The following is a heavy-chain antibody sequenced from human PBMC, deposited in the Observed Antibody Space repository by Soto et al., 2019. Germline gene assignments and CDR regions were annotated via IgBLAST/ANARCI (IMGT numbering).Heavy chain of an antibody. CDR2: ISGSASNT. CDR1: GFTFSSYA. Sequence: EVQLLDSGGGLVQPGGSLRLSCAASGFTFSSYAMTWVRQAPGKGLEWVSTISGSASNTYYADSVRGRFSISRDNSKNALYLQLNSLTAEDTAVYYCAKIGDPTYGNWYFDVWGRGAPSTVSS. V-gene: IGHV3-23*01. CDR3: AKIGDPTYGNWYFDV. J-gene: IGHJ2*01. D-gene: IGHD3-10*01.